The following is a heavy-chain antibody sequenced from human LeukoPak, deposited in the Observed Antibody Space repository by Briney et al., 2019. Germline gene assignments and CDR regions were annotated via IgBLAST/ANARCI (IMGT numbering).Heavy chain of an antibody. Sequence: SETLSLTCTISGGAFSGYYWSWIRQPPGKGLEWIGYVYSSGSTNRNPSLKSRVTISIDTSKNQFSLKLSSVTAADTAVYYCARESYYDSSGYSHDAFDIWGQGTMVTVSS. CDR3: ARESYYDSSGYSHDAFDI. CDR1: GGAFSGYY. V-gene: IGHV4-59*01. J-gene: IGHJ3*02. CDR2: VYSSGST. D-gene: IGHD3-22*01.